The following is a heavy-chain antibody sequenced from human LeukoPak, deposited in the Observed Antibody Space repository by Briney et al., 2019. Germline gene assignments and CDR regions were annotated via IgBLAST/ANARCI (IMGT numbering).Heavy chain of an antibody. J-gene: IGHJ3*02. D-gene: IGHD1-26*01. CDR1: GFTFSNYA. V-gene: IGHV3-30*03. Sequence: GGSLRLSCAASGFTFSNYAMSWVRQAPGKGLEWVAAILKDGSKEFYVDSVKGRFTISRDNSRNTMFLQMNSLRDEDTAVYYCATLARENDGFDIWGQGTMVTVSS. CDR2: ILKDGSKE. CDR3: ATLARENDGFDI.